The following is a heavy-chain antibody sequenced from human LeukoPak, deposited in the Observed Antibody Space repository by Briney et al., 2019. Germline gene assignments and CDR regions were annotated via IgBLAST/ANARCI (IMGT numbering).Heavy chain of an antibody. CDR1: GFTFSSYS. V-gene: IGHV3-48*02. J-gene: IGHJ4*02. CDR3: ARVLIGWRANPYYFDY. CDR2: ISSSSSTI. D-gene: IGHD3-22*01. Sequence: HPGGSLRLSCAASGFTFSSYSMNWVRQAPGKGLEWVSYISSSSSTIYYADSVKGRFTISRDNAKNSLYLQMNSLRDEDTAVYYCARVLIGWRANPYYFDYRGQGTLVTVSS.